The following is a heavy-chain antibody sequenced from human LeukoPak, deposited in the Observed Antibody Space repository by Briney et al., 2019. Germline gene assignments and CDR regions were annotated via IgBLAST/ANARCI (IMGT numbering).Heavy chain of an antibody. CDR1: GYSISSSYY. D-gene: IGHD1-26*01. CDR3: ARLKRSYSGFDI. J-gene: IGHJ3*02. Sequence: KPSETLSLTCAVSGYSISSSYYWGWIRQPPGKGLEWIGSIYYSGSTYYNPSLKSRVTISVDTSKNQFSLKLSSVTAADTAVYYCARLKRSYSGFDIWGQGTMVTVSS. CDR2: IYYSGST. V-gene: IGHV4-38-2*01.